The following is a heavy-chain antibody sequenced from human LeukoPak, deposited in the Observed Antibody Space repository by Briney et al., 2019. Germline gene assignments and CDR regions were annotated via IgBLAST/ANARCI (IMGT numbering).Heavy chain of an antibody. V-gene: IGHV6-1*01. CDR3: ARVPSHGSGYYYMFDY. CDR2: TYYRSKWYH. J-gene: IGHJ4*02. D-gene: IGHD3-10*01. Sequence: SQTLSLTCAISGDSVSSNSAAWNWIRQSPSRGLEWLGRTYYRSKWYHDYAGSVKSRIIVNPDTSKNQFSLKLNSVTAADTAVYYCARVPSHGSGYYYMFDYWGQGTLVTVSS. CDR1: GDSVSSNSAA.